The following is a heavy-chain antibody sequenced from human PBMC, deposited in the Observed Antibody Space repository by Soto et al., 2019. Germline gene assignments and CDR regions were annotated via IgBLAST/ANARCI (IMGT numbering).Heavy chain of an antibody. CDR1: GYSFTSYW. V-gene: IGHV5-10-1*01. J-gene: IGHJ2*01. Sequence: GESLKISCKGSGYSFTSYWISWVRQMPGEGLEWMGRIDPSDSYTNYSPSFQGHVTISADKSISTAYLQWSSLKASDTAMYYCARHGSNLAPVQYPNWYLDLWGRGTLVTVSS. CDR2: IDPSDSYT. CDR3: ARHGSNLAPVQYPNWYLDL. D-gene: IGHD3-22*01.